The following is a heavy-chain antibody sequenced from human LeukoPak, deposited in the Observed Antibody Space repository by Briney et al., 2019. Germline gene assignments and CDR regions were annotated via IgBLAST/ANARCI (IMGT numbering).Heavy chain of an antibody. D-gene: IGHD5-24*01. J-gene: IGHJ4*02. CDR1: GFTFSNFA. CDR3: ARRDGYDFDY. Sequence: GGSLRLSCAASGFTFSNFAMSWVRQAPGKGLEWVSAISGSGYSTYYADSVKGRFTISRDNSKNTLYLQMNSLSAEDTAVYYCARRDGYDFDYWGQGTLVTVSS. V-gene: IGHV3-23*01. CDR2: ISGSGYST.